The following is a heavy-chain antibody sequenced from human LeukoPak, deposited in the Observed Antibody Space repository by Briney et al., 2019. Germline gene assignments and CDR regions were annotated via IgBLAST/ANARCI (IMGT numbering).Heavy chain of an antibody. V-gene: IGHV5-51*01. D-gene: IGHD4-17*01. CDR3: ARRYGRPFDY. CDR1: GSSFTSLW. CDR2: IYPGDSDT. J-gene: IGHJ4*02. Sequence: GESLKISCKGSGSSFTSLWIGWVRQMPGKGLEWMGIIYPGDSDTRYSPSFEGQVIISADKSISTAYLEWSNLKASDTAIYYCARRYGRPFDYWGQGTLVTVSS.